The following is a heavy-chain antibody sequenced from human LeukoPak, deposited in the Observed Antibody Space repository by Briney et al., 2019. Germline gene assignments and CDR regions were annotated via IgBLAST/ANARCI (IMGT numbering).Heavy chain of an antibody. CDR2: ISDSGGYA. V-gene: IGHV3-21*01. D-gene: IGHD1-1*01. J-gene: IGHJ4*02. CDR1: GFTFNNYA. CDR3: ARDSHWTLDY. Sequence: PGGSLRLSCAASGFTFNNYAMSWVRQAPGKGLEWVSAISDSGGYAYDADSVKGRFTISRDNAKNSLYLQMNSLRAEDTAVYYCARDSHWTLDYWGQGTLVTVSS.